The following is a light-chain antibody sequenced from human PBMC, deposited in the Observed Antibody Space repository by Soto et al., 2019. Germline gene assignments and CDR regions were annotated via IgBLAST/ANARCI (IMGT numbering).Light chain of an antibody. V-gene: IGLV2-11*01. CDR3: CSYAGSYAL. Sequence: QSALTQPRSVSGSPGQSVTISCTGTSSDVGGYKYVSWFQQHPGKAPKVMIYEVSERPSGVPGRFSGSKSGNTASLTISGLQAEDEAHYYCCSYAGSYALFGGGTKLTVL. CDR2: EVS. CDR1: SSDVGGYKY. J-gene: IGLJ2*01.